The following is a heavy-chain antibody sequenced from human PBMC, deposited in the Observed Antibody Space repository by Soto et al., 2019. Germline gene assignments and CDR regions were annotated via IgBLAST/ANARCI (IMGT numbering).Heavy chain of an antibody. CDR2: IKQDGSEK. CDR1: GFTFSSYW. Sequence: EVQLVESGGGLVQPGGSLRLSCAASGFTFSSYWMSWVRQAPGKGLEWVANIKQDGSEKYYVDSVKGRFTISRDNAKNSLYLQMNSLRAEDTAVYYCARDRGEWEPYAFDIWGQRTMVTVSS. J-gene: IGHJ3*02. D-gene: IGHD1-26*01. CDR3: ARDRGEWEPYAFDI. V-gene: IGHV3-7*01.